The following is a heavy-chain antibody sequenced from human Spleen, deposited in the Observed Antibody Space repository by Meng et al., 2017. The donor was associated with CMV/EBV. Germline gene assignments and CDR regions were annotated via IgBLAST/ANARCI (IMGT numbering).Heavy chain of an antibody. D-gene: IGHD3-3*01. CDR1: GGSFSGDY. CDR3: ARPLYYDFWSGYYRGWFDP. CDR2: INHSGST. J-gene: IGHJ5*02. Sequence: QVQLQQWGAGLLKPSETLSLTCAVYGGSFSGDYWSWIRQPPGKGLEWIGEINHSGSTNYNPSLKSRVTISVDTSKNQFSLKLSSVTAADTAVYYCARPLYYDFWSGYYRGWFDPWGQGTLVTVSS. V-gene: IGHV4-34*01.